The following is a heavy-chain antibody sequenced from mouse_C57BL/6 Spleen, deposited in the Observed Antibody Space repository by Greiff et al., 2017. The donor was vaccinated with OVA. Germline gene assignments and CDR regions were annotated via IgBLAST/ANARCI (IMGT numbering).Heavy chain of an antibody. CDR3: ARGDYDSYFDY. CDR1: GYTFTSYW. J-gene: IGHJ2*01. Sequence: QVQLKQPGAELVKPGASVKLSCKASGYTFTSYWMQWVKQRPGQGLEWIGEIDPSDSYTNYNQKFKGKATLTVDTSSSTAYMQLSSLTSEDSAVYYCARGDYDSYFDYWGQGTTLTVSS. D-gene: IGHD2-4*01. CDR2: IDPSDSYT. V-gene: IGHV1-50*01.